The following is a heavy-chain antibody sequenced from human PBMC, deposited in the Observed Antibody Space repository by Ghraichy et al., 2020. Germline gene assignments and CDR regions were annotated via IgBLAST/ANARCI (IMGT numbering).Heavy chain of an antibody. Sequence: SGPTLVKPTQTLTLTCTFSGFSLSTSGVGVGWIRQPPGKALEWLALIYWDDDKRYSPSLKSRLTITKDTSNNHVVLTMTNMDPVDTATYYCALQRITIFGVVISLDVWGQGTTVTVSS. CDR1: GFSLSTSGVG. CDR3: ALQRITIFGVVISLDV. J-gene: IGHJ6*02. D-gene: IGHD3-3*01. V-gene: IGHV2-5*02. CDR2: IYWDDDK.